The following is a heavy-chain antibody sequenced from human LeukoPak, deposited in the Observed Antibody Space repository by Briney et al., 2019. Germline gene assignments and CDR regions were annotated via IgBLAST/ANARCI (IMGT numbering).Heavy chain of an antibody. J-gene: IGHJ5*02. CDR1: GYTFTSYA. D-gene: IGHD6-25*01. CDR2: INAGNGNT. V-gene: IGHV1-3*01. CDR3: ARDHLAASGWFDP. Sequence: ASVKVSCKASGYTFTSYAMHWVRQAPGQRLEWMGWINAGNGNTKYSRKFQGRVTITRDTSASTAYMELSSLRSEDTAVYYCARDHLAASGWFDPWGQGTLVTVSS.